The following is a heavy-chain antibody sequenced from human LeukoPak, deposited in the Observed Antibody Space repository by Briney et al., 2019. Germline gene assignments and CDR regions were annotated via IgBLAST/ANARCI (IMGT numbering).Heavy chain of an antibody. CDR2: ISGSGSTI. V-gene: IGHV3-48*03. Sequence: GGSLRLSCAASGFTFSSYDMSWVRQAAGKGLEWISYISGSGSTIYYADSVKGRFTISRDNAKSSLYLQMNSLRVEDTAVYYCAKIVSDGDYWGQGTLVTVSS. CDR1: GFTFSSYD. D-gene: IGHD2-15*01. CDR3: AKIVSDGDY. J-gene: IGHJ4*02.